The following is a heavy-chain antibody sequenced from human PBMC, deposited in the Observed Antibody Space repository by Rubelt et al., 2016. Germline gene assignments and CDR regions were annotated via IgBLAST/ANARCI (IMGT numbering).Heavy chain of an antibody. V-gene: IGHV3-23*01. CDR3: AKSRAVADPFNY. Sequence: VQVLESGGGLVQPGGSLRLACAASGFTIKTYAMSWVRQAPGKGLEWVSAITSDGTTYYAQSVKGLFAISRDNSRNTLYLQMISLRAEDTAVYYCAKSRAVADPFNYWGQGTLVTVSS. J-gene: IGHJ4*02. D-gene: IGHD6-19*01. CDR2: ITSDGTT. CDR1: GFTIKTYA.